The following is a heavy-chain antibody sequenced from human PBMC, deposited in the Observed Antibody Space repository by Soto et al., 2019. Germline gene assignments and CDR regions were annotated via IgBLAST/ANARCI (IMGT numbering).Heavy chain of an antibody. CDR2: ISAYNGNT. J-gene: IGHJ6*03. V-gene: IGHV1-18*01. CDR1: GYTFTSYG. CDR3: ARDIYCSSTSCPTSNNYYYYYYMDV. Sequence: ASVKVSCKASGYTFTSYGISWVRQAPGQGLEWMGWISAYNGNTNYAQKLQGRVTMTTDTSTSTAYMELRSLRSDDTAVYYCARDIYCSSTSCPTSNNYYYYYYMDVWGKGTTVTVSS. D-gene: IGHD2-2*01.